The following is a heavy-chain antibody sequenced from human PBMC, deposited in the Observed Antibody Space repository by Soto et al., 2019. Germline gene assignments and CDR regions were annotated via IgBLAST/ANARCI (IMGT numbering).Heavy chain of an antibody. V-gene: IGHV1-8*01. CDR1: GYTFTSYD. J-gene: IGHJ5*02. D-gene: IGHD6-13*01. CDR3: ARKRSAAGTGWFDP. Sequence: QVQLVQSGAEVKKPGASVKVSCKASGYTFTSYDINWVRQATGQGLEWMGWMNPNSGNTGYAQKFQGRVTMTRNTSLSTAYMELRSLRSEDTAVYYCARKRSAAGTGWFDPWGQGTLVTVSS. CDR2: MNPNSGNT.